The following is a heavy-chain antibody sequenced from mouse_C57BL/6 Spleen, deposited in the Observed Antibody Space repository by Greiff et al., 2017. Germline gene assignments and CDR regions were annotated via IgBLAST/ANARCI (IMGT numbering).Heavy chain of an antibody. CDR1: GYAFSSYW. J-gene: IGHJ4*01. D-gene: IGHD2-4*01. V-gene: IGHV1-80*01. Sequence: QVQLQQSGAELVKPGASVKISCKASGYAFSSYWMNWVKQRPGKGLEWIGQIYPGDGDTNYNGKFKGKATLTADKSSSTAYMQLSSLTSEDSAVYFCARGDYESRGYYAMDYWGQGTSVTVSS. CDR2: IYPGDGDT. CDR3: ARGDYESRGYYAMDY.